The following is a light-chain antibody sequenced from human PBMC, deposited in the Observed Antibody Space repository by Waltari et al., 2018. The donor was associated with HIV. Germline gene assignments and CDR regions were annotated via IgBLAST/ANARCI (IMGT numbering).Light chain of an antibody. CDR3: SSYTSSSTLGV. CDR1: SSDIGGYNY. J-gene: IGLJ1*01. V-gene: IGLV2-14*03. Sequence: QSALTQPASVSGSPGQSITIPCTGTSSDIGGYNYVSWYQQHPGKAPKLMISDVSHGPSGVSNRFSGSKSGNTASLTISGLQAEDEADYYCSSYTSSSTLGVVEAGTKVTVL. CDR2: DVS.